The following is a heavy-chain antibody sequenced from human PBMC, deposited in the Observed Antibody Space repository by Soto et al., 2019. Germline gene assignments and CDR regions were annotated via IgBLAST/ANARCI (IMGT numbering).Heavy chain of an antibody. D-gene: IGHD6-6*01. V-gene: IGHV1-8*02. Sequence: SSVKVSCKASGYTFTGYFMHWVRQAPGQGLEWMGWMNPNSVNTKYAQKFQGRVTMTRNTSISTAYMELSSLRSEDTAVYYCARARGSSSSDYWGQGTLVTV. CDR3: ARARGSSSSDY. J-gene: IGHJ4*02. CDR2: MNPNSVNT. CDR1: GYTFTGYF.